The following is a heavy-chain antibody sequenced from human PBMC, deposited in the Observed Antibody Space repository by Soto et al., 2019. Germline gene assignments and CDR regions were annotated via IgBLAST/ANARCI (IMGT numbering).Heavy chain of an antibody. D-gene: IGHD1-26*01. CDR1: GGSISGTTYH. V-gene: IGHV4-39*02. CDR2: IDYIGTT. Sequence: SETLSLTCTVSGGSISGTTYHWAWIRQSPGKGLEWIGSIDYIGTTYDNPSLNSRVTISVDTSKINFSLKLNSLKTEDTAVYYCVDCGSSAFDCWGQGTLVTVSS. J-gene: IGHJ4*02. CDR3: VDCGSSAFDC.